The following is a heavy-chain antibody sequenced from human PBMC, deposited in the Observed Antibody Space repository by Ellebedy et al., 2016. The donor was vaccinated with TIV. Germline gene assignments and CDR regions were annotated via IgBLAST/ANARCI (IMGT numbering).Heavy chain of an antibody. CDR2: INHSGST. Sequence: MPSETLSLTCAVYGGSFSGYYWSWIRQPPGKGLEWIGEINHSGSTNYNPSLKSRVTISVDTSKNQFSLKLSAVTAADTAVYYCARGLGGGLQFYRRGFDYWGQGTLVTVSS. D-gene: IGHD5-24*01. CDR1: GGSFSGYY. V-gene: IGHV4-34*01. CDR3: ARGLGGGLQFYRRGFDY. J-gene: IGHJ4*02.